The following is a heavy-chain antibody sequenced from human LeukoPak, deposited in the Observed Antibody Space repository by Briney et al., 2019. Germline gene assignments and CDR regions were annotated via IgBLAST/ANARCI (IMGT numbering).Heavy chain of an antibody. CDR1: GGPISSYY. V-gene: IGHV4-59*01. J-gene: IGHJ4*02. D-gene: IGHD3-22*01. CDR3: ARVYYYDSSGYSHTFDY. Sequence: SSETLSLTCTVSGGPISSYYWSWIRQPPGKGLEWIGYIYYSGSTNYNPSLKSRVTISVDTSKNQFSLKLSSVTAADTAVYYCARVYYYDSSGYSHTFDYWGQGTLVTVSS. CDR2: IYYSGST.